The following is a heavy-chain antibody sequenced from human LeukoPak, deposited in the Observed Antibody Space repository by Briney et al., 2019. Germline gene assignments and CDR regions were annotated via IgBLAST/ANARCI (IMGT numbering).Heavy chain of an antibody. Sequence: GGSLRLSCAASGFTFSSYAMSWVRQAPGKGLEWVSAISGSGGSTYYADSVKGRFTISRDNSKNTLYLQMNSLRAEDTAVYYCAKDISLLWFGALLPNAFDYWGQGTLVTVSS. V-gene: IGHV3-23*01. D-gene: IGHD3-10*01. J-gene: IGHJ4*02. CDR1: GFTFSSYA. CDR2: ISGSGGST. CDR3: AKDISLLWFGALLPNAFDY.